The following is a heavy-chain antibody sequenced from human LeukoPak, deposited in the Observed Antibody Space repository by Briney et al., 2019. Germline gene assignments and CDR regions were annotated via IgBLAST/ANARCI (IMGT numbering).Heavy chain of an antibody. J-gene: IGHJ4*02. CDR2: INTNTGNP. Sequence: ASVKVSCKASGYTFTSYGISWVRQAPGQGLEWMGWINTNTGNPTYAQGFTGRFVFSLDTSVSTAYLQISSLKAEDTAVYYCARRDSSGWYYFDYWGQGTLVTVSS. CDR1: GYTFTSYG. CDR3: ARRDSSGWYYFDY. D-gene: IGHD6-19*01. V-gene: IGHV7-4-1*02.